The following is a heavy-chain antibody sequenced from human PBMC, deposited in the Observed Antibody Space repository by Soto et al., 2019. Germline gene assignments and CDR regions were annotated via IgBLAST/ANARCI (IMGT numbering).Heavy chain of an antibody. CDR2: ISYDGSNK. J-gene: IGHJ4*02. CDR3: ARPIAAAGTNAFDY. CDR1: GFTFSSYA. Sequence: PGGSLRLSCAASGFTFSSYAMHWVRQAPGKGLEWVAVISYDGSNKYYADSVKGRFTISRDNSKNTLYLQMNSLRAEDTAVYYCARPIAAAGTNAFDYWGQGXLVTVYS. D-gene: IGHD6-13*01. V-gene: IGHV3-30-3*01.